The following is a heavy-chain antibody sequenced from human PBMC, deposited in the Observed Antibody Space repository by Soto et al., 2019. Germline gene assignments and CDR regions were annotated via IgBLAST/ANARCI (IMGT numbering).Heavy chain of an antibody. V-gene: IGHV4-39*01. CDR1: GGSISSSDYY. CDR3: ARHHPFSSTYCAGDCYPQRIHWFAP. Sequence: QLQLQESGPGLVKPSETLSLTCTVYGGSISSSDYYWGWIRQPPGKGLEWIGTINYSGKTYYSPYLKTRVTIPVDTSKNQFSLKLSSVTAADTAVYYSARHHPFSSTYCAGDCYPQRIHWFAPWGQGTLVTVSS. CDR2: INYSGKT. J-gene: IGHJ5*02. D-gene: IGHD2-21*02.